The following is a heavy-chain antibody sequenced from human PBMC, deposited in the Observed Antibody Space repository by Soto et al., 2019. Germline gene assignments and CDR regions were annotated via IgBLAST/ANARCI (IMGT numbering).Heavy chain of an antibody. CDR2: IYPGDSNT. J-gene: IGHJ4*02. D-gene: IGHD3-22*01. Sequence: GESLKISCKGSGYSFTSYWIGWVRQMPGKGLEWMGIIYPGDSNTKYSPSFQGQVTISAGKSISTAYLQWSSLKASDTAMYYCARPKRDSSGSRSLDYWGQGTLVTVSS. CDR1: GYSFTSYW. V-gene: IGHV5-51*01. CDR3: ARPKRDSSGSRSLDY.